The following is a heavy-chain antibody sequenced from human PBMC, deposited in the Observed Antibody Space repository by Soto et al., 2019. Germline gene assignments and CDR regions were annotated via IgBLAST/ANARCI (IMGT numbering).Heavy chain of an antibody. Sequence: ASVKVSCKASGYTFTSSYRHWVRQAPGQGLEWMGIINPSGGSTSYAQKFQGRVTMTRDTSTSTVYMELSSLRSEDTAVYYCARDEKQYSNSYYYMDVWGKGTTVTVSS. CDR3: ARDEKQYSNSYYYMDV. J-gene: IGHJ6*03. V-gene: IGHV1-46*03. CDR2: INPSGGST. D-gene: IGHD1-26*01. CDR1: GYTFTSSY.